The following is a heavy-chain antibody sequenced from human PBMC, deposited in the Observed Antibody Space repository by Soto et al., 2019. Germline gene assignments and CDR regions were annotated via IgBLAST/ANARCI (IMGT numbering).Heavy chain of an antibody. CDR3: ARELWSSSSWVFAY. V-gene: IGHV3-48*02. CDR2: ISSSSSTI. CDR1: GFTFSSYS. J-gene: IGHJ4*02. Sequence: EVQLVESGGGLVQPGGSLRLSCAASGFTFSSYSMNWVRQAPGKGLEWVSYISSSSSTIYYADSVKGRFTISRDNAKNSLYLQMNSLRDEDTAVYYCARELWSSSSWVFAYWGQGTLVTVSS. D-gene: IGHD6-6*01.